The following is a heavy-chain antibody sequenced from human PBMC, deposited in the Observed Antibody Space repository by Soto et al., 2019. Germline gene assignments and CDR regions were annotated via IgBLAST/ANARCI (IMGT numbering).Heavy chain of an antibody. CDR2: ISGSGGST. V-gene: IGHV3-23*01. CDR1: GFTFSSYA. J-gene: IGHJ6*02. CDR3: AKGYCSGGSCYDDLPYYYYGMDV. D-gene: IGHD2-15*01. Sequence: EVQLLESGGGLVQPGGSLRLSCAASGFTFSSYAMSWVRQAPGKGLEWVSAISGSGGSTYYADSVKGRFTISRDNSKNTLYLQMNSLRAEDTAVYYCAKGYCSGGSCYDDLPYYYYGMDVWGQGTTVTVSS.